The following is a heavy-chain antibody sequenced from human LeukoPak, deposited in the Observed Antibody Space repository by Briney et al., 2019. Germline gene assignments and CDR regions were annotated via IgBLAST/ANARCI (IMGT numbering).Heavy chain of an antibody. CDR1: GGSVKSNNW. J-gene: IGHJ4*02. CDR2: IYHSGST. CDR3: ARRPQDSSSWYVFDY. V-gene: IGHV4-4*02. D-gene: IGHD6-13*01. Sequence: PSETLSLTCAVSGGSVKSNNWWSWVRQPPGKGLEWIGEIYHSGSTNYNPSLKTRVTISVDKSKNQFSLKLSSLTAADTAVYYCARRPQDSSSWYVFDYWGQGTLVTVSS.